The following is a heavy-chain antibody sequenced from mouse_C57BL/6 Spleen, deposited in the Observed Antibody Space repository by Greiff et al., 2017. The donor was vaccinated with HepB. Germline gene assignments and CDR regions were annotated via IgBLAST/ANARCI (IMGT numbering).Heavy chain of an antibody. V-gene: IGHV5-6*02. CDR1: GFTFSSYG. D-gene: IGHD1-1*01. CDR2: ISSGGSYT. CDR3: ARHGGSSPLFDY. J-gene: IGHJ2*01. Sequence: DVMLVESGGDLVKPGGSLKLSCAASGFTFSSYGMSWVRQTPDKRLEWVATISSGGSYTYYPDSVKGRFTISRDNAKNTLYLQMSSLKSEDTAMYYCARHGGSSPLFDYWGQGTTLSLSS.